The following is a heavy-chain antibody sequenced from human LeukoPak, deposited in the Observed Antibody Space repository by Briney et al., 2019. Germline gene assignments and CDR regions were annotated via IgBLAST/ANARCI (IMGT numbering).Heavy chain of an antibody. D-gene: IGHD1-26*01. CDR2: IYSGGST. CDR3: ARHGVGGATQSYSDY. CDR1: GFTVSSNY. Sequence: PGGSLRLSCAASGFTVSSNYMSWVRQAPGKGLEWVSVIYSGGSTYYADSVKGRFTISRDNSKNTLYLQMNSLRAEDTAMYYCARHGVGGATQSYSDYWGQGTLVTVSS. V-gene: IGHV3-53*01. J-gene: IGHJ4*02.